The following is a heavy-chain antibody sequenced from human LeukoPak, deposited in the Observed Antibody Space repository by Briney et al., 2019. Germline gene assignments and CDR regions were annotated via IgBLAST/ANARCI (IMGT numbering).Heavy chain of an antibody. CDR1: GGSISSYH. D-gene: IGHD2-2*02. CDR3: ARHKGYCSSTSCYRSSKIFDS. CDR2: IYYSGST. J-gene: IGHJ4*02. V-gene: IGHV4-59*08. Sequence: SETLSLTCTVSGGSISSYHWSWIRQPPGKGLEWIGYIYYSGSTNYNPSLKSRVTISVDTSKNQFSLKLSSVTAADTAVYYCARHKGYCSSTSCYRSSKIFDSWGQGTLVTVSS.